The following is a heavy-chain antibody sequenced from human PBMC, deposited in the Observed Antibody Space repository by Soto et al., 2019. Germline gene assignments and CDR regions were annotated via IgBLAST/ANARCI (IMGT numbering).Heavy chain of an antibody. CDR2: IYPGDFDT. D-gene: IGHD5-18*01. Sequence: GESLKISCMGSGYNFNIYWIGWVRQMPGKGLEWMGIIYPGDFDTRYSQSFQGHLTMSVDKSINTAYLQWSSLETSDTAMDYCARLLGYSYGHQEFFDYWGQGTPVTVSS. V-gene: IGHV5-51*01. CDR1: GYNFNIYW. J-gene: IGHJ4*02. CDR3: ARLLGYSYGHQEFFDY.